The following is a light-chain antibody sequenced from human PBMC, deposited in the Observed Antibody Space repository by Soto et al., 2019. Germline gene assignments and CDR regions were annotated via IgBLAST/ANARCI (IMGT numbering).Light chain of an antibody. Sequence: VMSLSPDIVSVSPRQRATLSCRASQSVSSNVDWDQQEPGQAPRILISGTSTRAAGIPARVSGDRSDTDFTLTISSLQSEELGVYYCQQYNDGIAFGGGTKV. CDR1: QSVSSN. CDR2: GTS. V-gene: IGKV3-15*01. J-gene: IGKJ4*01. CDR3: QQYNDGIA.